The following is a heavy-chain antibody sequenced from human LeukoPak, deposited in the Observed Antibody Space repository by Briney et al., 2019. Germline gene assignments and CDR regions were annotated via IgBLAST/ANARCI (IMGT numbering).Heavy chain of an antibody. D-gene: IGHD1-26*01. CDR2: INTGGYT. J-gene: IGHJ4*02. CDR3: ARESGSYLQ. Sequence: GGFLRLSCAASGFTVSTNYMTWVRQAPGKGLDWVSIINTGGYTYYIDSVKGRFTISRDKPKNTLYLQMTFLNVEDTAVYYCARESGSYLQWGQGTLVTVSS. CDR1: GFTVSTNY. V-gene: IGHV3-53*01.